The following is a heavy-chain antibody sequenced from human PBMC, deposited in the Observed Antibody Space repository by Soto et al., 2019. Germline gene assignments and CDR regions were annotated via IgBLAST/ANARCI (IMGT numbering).Heavy chain of an antibody. CDR2: IVPIYRTA. J-gene: IGHJ4*02. V-gene: IGHV1-69*01. D-gene: IGHD6-13*01. CDR1: GGTFSSYR. Sequence: QVQLVQSGAEVKKPGSSVKVSCKASGGTFSSYRINWVRQAPGQGLEWVGGIVPIYRTADYAQKFQGRVTITADESALTSYMELRSLKSQDTAVYYCVRDSGAKLSSSWGQGTLVTVSS. CDR3: VRDSGAKLSSS.